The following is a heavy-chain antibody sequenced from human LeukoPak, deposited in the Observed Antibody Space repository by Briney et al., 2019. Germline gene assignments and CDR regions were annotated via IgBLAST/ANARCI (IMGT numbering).Heavy chain of an antibody. CDR2: IKHDGSEV. CDR1: GFTFSGYW. D-gene: IGHD6-13*01. V-gene: IGHV3-7*03. Sequence: GGSLRLSCEGSGFTFSGYWMTWVRQAPGKGLEWVANIKHDGSEVFYVDSVKGRFTVSRDNAKNSLYLQMSGLRAEDTAVYYCARDSSSSFSDYWGQGTLVTVSS. CDR3: ARDSSSSFSDY. J-gene: IGHJ4*02.